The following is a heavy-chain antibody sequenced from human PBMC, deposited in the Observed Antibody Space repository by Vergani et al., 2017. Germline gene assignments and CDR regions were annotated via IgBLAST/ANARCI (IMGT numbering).Heavy chain of an antibody. Sequence: QVQVVQSGAEVKKSGASVKVSCKTSGYTFSNNYMHWVRQAPGQGLEWMGIINPSGDHTNYAQKFQGRVTMTRDTSTSTGYMELSSLRSEDTAIYYCARGDYGILTGYRYWGQGTVVTVSA. CDR3: ARGDYGILTGYRY. J-gene: IGHJ4*02. CDR1: GYTFSNNY. D-gene: IGHD3-9*01. V-gene: IGHV1-46*03. CDR2: INPSGDHT.